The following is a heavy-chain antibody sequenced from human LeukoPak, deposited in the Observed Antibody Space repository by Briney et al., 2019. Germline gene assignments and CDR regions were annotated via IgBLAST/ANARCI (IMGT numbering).Heavy chain of an antibody. J-gene: IGHJ5*02. CDR2: IYYSGAT. Sequence: SSETLSLTCTVSGGSIRTSSYYWGWIRQPPGKGLEWIGDIYYSGATYYNPSLKSRVTISDDTSKNQFSLRLNSVTAADTAVYYCARVVWMDVVNTKGGWFDPWGQGTLVTVSS. CDR3: ARVVWMDVVNTKGGWFDP. V-gene: IGHV4-39*07. D-gene: IGHD5-12*01. CDR1: GGSIRTSSYY.